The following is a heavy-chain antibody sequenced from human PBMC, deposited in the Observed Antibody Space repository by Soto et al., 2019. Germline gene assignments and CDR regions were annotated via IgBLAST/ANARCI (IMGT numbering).Heavy chain of an antibody. J-gene: IGHJ4*02. CDR1: GGSISSYY. CDR3: ARAHCSSTSCKKGTFDC. D-gene: IGHD2-2*01. Sequence: PSETLSLTCTVSGGSISSYYWSWIRQPPGKGLEWIGYIYYSGSTNYNPSLKSRVTMSVDTSKNQFSLKLSSVTAADTAVYYCARAHCSSTSCKKGTFDCWGQGTLVTVSS. CDR2: IYYSGST. V-gene: IGHV4-59*01.